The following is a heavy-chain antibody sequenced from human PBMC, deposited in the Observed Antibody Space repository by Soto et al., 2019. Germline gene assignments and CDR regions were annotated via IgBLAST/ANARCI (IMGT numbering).Heavy chain of an antibody. CDR2: IYWDDDE. V-gene: IGHV2-5*02. D-gene: IGHD6-6*01. J-gene: IGHJ4*02. Sequence: QITLKESGPTLVKPTQTLTLTCTFSGFSLTTSGVGVGWIRQPPGKAPECLALIYWDDDERYSPSLQSRLTITKDTSIHRVVLTLNNMGPVDTATYYCARSVEALPVRGALDYWGQGTLVTVSS. CDR1: GFSLTTSGVG. CDR3: ARSVEALPVRGALDY.